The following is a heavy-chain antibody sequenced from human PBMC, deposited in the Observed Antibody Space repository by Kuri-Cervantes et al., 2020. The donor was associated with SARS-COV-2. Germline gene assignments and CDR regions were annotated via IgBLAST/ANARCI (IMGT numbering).Heavy chain of an antibody. J-gene: IGHJ3*02. V-gene: IGHV4-39*01. CDR2: IYYSGST. Sequence: SETLSLTCTVSGGSISSGSYYWGWIRQPPGKGLEWIGSIYYSGSTYYNPSLKSRVTISVDTSKNQFSLKLSSVTAADTAVYYCAGRDYDSYAFDIWGQGTMVTVSS. CDR1: GGSISSGSYY. CDR3: AGRDYDSYAFDI. D-gene: IGHD3-3*01.